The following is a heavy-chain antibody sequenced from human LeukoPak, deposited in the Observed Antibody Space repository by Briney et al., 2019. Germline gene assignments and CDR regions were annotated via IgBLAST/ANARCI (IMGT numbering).Heavy chain of an antibody. J-gene: IGHJ4*02. CDR3: VHQHNLAAADT. D-gene: IGHD6-13*01. CDR1: GFSLSASGVG. CDR2: IYWHGDQ. Sequence: SGPTLVNPTQTLTLTCTFSGFSLSASGVGVGWIRQPPGKALEWLALIYWHGDQRYSPSLRTRLTIAKDTSKSRVVLTLTNVDPVDTATYYCVHQHNLAAADTWGQGILVTVSS. V-gene: IGHV2-5*01.